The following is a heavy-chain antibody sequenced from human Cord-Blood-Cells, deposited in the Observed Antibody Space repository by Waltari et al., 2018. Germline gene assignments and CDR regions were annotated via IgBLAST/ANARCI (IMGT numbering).Heavy chain of an antibody. CDR3: ARSGGRQYSSPARIDY. J-gene: IGHJ4*02. CDR1: GGSFSGYY. Sequence: QVQLQQWGAGLLKPSETLSLTCAVYGGSFSGYYWSWIRQPPGKGLEWIGEINHSGSTNYNPSLKSRVTKSVDTSKNQFSLKHRSVTAADTAVYYWARSGGRQYSSPARIDYWGQGTLVTVSS. CDR2: INHSGST. V-gene: IGHV4-34*01. D-gene: IGHD6-6*01.